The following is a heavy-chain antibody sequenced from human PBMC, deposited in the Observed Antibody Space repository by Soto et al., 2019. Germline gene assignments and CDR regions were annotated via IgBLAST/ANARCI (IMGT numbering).Heavy chain of an antibody. CDR3: ARSDYGEFRY. CDR2: MNPNSGNT. D-gene: IGHD4-17*01. J-gene: IGHJ4*02. CDR1: GYTFSNYD. Sequence: ASVKVSCKASGYTFSNYDINWVRQASGQGLEWLGWMNPNSGNTGYAQKFQGRVTMTRDTSISTAYMELSSLTSEDTALYYCARSDYGEFRYWGPGTLVTVSS. V-gene: IGHV1-8*01.